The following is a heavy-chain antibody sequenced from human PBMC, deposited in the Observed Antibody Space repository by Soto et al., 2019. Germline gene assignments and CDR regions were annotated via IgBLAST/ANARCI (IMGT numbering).Heavy chain of an antibody. J-gene: IGHJ5*02. CDR2: IYWDDDK. Sequence: QINLKESGPTLVKPTQTLTLTCTFAGFSLSTSGVGVGWIRQPPGKALEWLAIIYWDDDKRYSPSLKSRLTITKDTTKNQVVLTMTNMDPVDTAAYYCAHRRGAVALYYGSGGFDPWGQGTLVTVSS. CDR3: AHRRGAVALYYGSGGFDP. V-gene: IGHV2-5*02. CDR1: GFSLSTSGVG. D-gene: IGHD3-10*01.